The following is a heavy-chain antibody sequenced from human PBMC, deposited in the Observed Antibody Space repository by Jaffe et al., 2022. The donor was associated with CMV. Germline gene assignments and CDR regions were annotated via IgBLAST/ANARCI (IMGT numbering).Heavy chain of an antibody. V-gene: IGHV4-39*01. CDR1: GGSISSGTHY. CDR3: ASYTMFVSY. J-gene: IGHJ4*02. CDR2: IFYSGST. D-gene: IGHD3-3*01. Sequence: QLQLQESGPGLVKPSETLSLTCTVSGGSISSGTHYWGWIRQPPGKGLEWIGSIFYSGSTYYKPSLKSRVTISVDTSKTQFSLELTSVTAADTAVYYCASYTMFVSYWGQGALVTVSS.